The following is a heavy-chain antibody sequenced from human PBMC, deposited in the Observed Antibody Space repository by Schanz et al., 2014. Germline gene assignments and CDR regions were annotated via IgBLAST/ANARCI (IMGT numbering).Heavy chain of an antibody. J-gene: IGHJ4*02. V-gene: IGHV3-7*01. CDR1: GFMFSSYG. Sequence: VQLVESGGGVVQPGRSLRLSCAASGFMFSSYGMHWVRQAPGKGLEWVANIKRGGSEKNYLDSVKGRFTISRDNAKNTLFLQMNSLRTEDTAVYYCARLDPYCRSGTCSRAFDFWGQGTLVTVSS. CDR2: IKRGGSEK. CDR3: ARLDPYCRSGTCSRAFDF. D-gene: IGHD2-15*01.